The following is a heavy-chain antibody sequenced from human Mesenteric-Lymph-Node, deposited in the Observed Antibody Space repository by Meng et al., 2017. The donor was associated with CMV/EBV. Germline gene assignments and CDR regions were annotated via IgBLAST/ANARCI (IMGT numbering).Heavy chain of an antibody. J-gene: IGHJ4*02. CDR2: IQYDGSSK. V-gene: IGHV3-30*02. Sequence: GGSLRLSCAASGFIVNDYGMHWVRQAPGKGLEWAAFIQYDGSSKYYADSVKGRFTISRDNSKNTLYLQMNSLRAEDTAVYYCAKVGWGYYFDYWGQGTLVTVSS. CDR3: AKVGWGYYFDY. CDR1: GFIVNDYG. D-gene: IGHD3-16*01.